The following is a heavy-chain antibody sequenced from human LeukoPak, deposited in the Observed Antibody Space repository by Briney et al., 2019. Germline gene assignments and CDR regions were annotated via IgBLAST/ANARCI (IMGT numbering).Heavy chain of an antibody. Sequence: GGSLRLSCAASGFTFSSYAMTWVRQAPGKGLEWVANIKLDGSEKYYVDAVKGRFTISRDNAKNSLYLQMNSLRAEDTAVYYCARYSSGYYYDPPRYFDYWGQGTLVTVSS. CDR1: GFTFSSYA. D-gene: IGHD3-22*01. CDR3: ARYSSGYYYDPPRYFDY. V-gene: IGHV3-7*03. J-gene: IGHJ4*02. CDR2: IKLDGSEK.